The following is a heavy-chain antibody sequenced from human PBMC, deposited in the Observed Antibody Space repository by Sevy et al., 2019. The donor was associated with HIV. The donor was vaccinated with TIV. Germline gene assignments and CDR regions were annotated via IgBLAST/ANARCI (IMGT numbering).Heavy chain of an antibody. CDR2: ISYDGSTK. J-gene: IGHJ6*02. Sequence: GGSLRLSCAASGFTFSSYGMHWVRQAPGKGLEWVAVISYDGSTKYYADSVKGRFTISRDNSKNTLYLQMNSLRAEDTAVYYCAKDLYYGSGSSALDVWGQGTTVTVSS. D-gene: IGHD3-10*01. CDR1: GFTFSSYG. CDR3: AKDLYYGSGSSALDV. V-gene: IGHV3-30*18.